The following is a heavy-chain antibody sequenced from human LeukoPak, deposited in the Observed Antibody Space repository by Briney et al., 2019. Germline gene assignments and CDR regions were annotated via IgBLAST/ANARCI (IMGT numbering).Heavy chain of an antibody. Sequence: ASVKVSCKASGYTFTSYDINWVRQATGQGLEWMGWMNPNSGNTGYAQKLQGRVTMTRNTSISTAYMELSSLRSEDTAVYYCARGLGGYYYYYYGMDVWGQGTTVTVSS. J-gene: IGHJ6*02. D-gene: IGHD3-10*01. CDR2: MNPNSGNT. CDR3: ARGLGGYYYYYYGMDV. V-gene: IGHV1-8*01. CDR1: GYTFTSYD.